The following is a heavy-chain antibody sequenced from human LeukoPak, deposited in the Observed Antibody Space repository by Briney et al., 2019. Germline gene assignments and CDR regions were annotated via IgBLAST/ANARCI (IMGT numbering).Heavy chain of an antibody. D-gene: IGHD5-18*01. CDR3: ASSGYSYDYSRFDY. Sequence: SVNVSCKASGGTFSSYAISWVRQVPGQGLEWVGGIIPIFGTANFAQKFQGRVTVTADESTGTAYMELSSLRSEDTAVYYCASSGYSYDYSRFDYWGQGTLVTVSS. V-gene: IGHV1-69*13. J-gene: IGHJ4*02. CDR2: IIPIFGTA. CDR1: GGTFSSYA.